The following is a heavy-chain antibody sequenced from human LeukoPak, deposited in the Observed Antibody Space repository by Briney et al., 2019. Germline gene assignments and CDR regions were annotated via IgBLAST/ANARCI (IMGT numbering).Heavy chain of an antibody. CDR1: GYTFRDFG. Sequence: ASVKVSCKASGYTFRDFGISWVRQAPGQGLEWMGWISAYNGNTNYAQKLQGRVTMTTDTSTSTAYMELRSLRSDDTTVYYCARDRYDFWSGYQDYYYYGMDVWGQGTTVTVSS. D-gene: IGHD3-3*01. V-gene: IGHV1-18*01. CDR2: ISAYNGNT. CDR3: ARDRYDFWSGYQDYYYYGMDV. J-gene: IGHJ6*02.